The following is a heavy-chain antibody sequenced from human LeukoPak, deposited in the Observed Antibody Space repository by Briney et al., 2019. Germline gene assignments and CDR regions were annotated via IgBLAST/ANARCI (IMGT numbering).Heavy chain of an antibody. J-gene: IGHJ2*01. CDR1: GGSISSYY. CDR3: ARGTMIVVVDWYFDL. V-gene: IGHV4-4*07. D-gene: IGHD3-22*01. Sequence: SETLSLTCTVSGGSISSYYWSWIRQPAGKGLEWIGRIYTSGSTTYNPSLKSRITMSVDTSKNQFSLKLSSVTAADTAVYYCARGTMIVVVDWYFDLWGRGTLVTVSS. CDR2: IYTSGST.